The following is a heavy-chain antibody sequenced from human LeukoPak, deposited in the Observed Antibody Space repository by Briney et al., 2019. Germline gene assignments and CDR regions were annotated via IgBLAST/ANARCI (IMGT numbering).Heavy chain of an antibody. CDR3: ARSKTYYYDSSGYYFDY. CDR2: ISSSGSTI. J-gene: IGHJ4*02. V-gene: IGHV3-48*03. Sequence: GGSLRLSCAASGFTFSSYEMNWVRQAPGKGLEWVSYISSSGSTIYYADSVKGRFTISRDNAKNSLYLQMNSLRAEDTALYYCARSKTYYYDSSGYYFDYWGQGTLVTVSS. CDR1: GFTFSSYE. D-gene: IGHD3-22*01.